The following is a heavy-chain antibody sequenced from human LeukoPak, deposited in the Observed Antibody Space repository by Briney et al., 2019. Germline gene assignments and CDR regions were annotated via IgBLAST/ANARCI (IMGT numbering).Heavy chain of an antibody. J-gene: IGHJ4*02. Sequence: GGTLRLPCAASGFTFSSYGMSWVRQAPGKGLEWVSAISGSGGSTYYADSVKGRFTISRDNSKNTLYLQMNSLRAEDTAVYYCAKDRYYDFWSGYNTIDYWGQGTLVTVSS. CDR3: AKDRYYDFWSGYNTIDY. CDR1: GFTFSSYG. CDR2: ISGSGGST. V-gene: IGHV3-23*01. D-gene: IGHD3-3*01.